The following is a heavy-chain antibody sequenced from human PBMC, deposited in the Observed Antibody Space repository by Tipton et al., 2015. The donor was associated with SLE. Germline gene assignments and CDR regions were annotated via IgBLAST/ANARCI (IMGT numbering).Heavy chain of an antibody. CDR2: IYYSGST. V-gene: IGHV4-39*07. D-gene: IGHD6-13*01. J-gene: IGHJ4*02. CDR1: GGSISSSSYY. CDR3: ASSPYSSSWYYFDY. Sequence: TLSLTCTVSGGSISSSSYYWGWIRQPPGKGLEWIGSIYYSGSTYYNPSLKSRVTISVDTSKNQFSLKLSSVTAADTAVYYCASSPYSSSWYYFDYWGRGTLVTVSS.